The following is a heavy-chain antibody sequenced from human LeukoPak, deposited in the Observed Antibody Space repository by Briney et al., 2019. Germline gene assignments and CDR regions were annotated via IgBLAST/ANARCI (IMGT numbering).Heavy chain of an antibody. CDR2: MNPNSGNT. CDR1: GYTFTGYY. CDR3: AREGAAAEDVNWFDP. J-gene: IGHJ5*02. Sequence: ASVKVSCKASGYTFTGYYMHWVRQAPGQGLEWMGCMNPNSGNTHYTQKFQDRVTMTRDTSISTAYLELSSLESDDTAIYYCAREGAAAEDVNWFDPWGQGTLVTVSS. D-gene: IGHD6-25*01. V-gene: IGHV1-2*02.